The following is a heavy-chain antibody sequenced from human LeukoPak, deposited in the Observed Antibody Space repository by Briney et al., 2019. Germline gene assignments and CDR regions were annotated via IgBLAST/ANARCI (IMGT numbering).Heavy chain of an antibody. V-gene: IGHV5-51*01. J-gene: IGHJ6*02. CDR1: GYSFTSYW. Sequence: GESLKISCKGSGYSFTSYWIGWVRQMPGKGLEWMGIIYPGDSDTRYSPSFQGQVTISADKSISTAYLQWSSLEASDTAMYYCARLMGSSSWYDPYYYYYGMDVWGQGTTVTVSS. D-gene: IGHD6-13*01. CDR2: IYPGDSDT. CDR3: ARLMGSSSWYDPYYYYYGMDV.